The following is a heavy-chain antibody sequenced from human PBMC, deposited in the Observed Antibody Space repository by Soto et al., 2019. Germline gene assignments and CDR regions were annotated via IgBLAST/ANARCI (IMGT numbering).Heavy chain of an antibody. CDR2: IYYSGAT. CDR1: GGTIRSGNYY. V-gene: IGHV4-39*01. D-gene: IGHD5-12*01. CDR3: AGYRGRSYIGSDWTAPDY. J-gene: IGHJ4*02. Sequence: SETLSLTCTVSGGTIRSGNYYWSWFRQPPGKGLKWIGSIYYSGATYYNLSLKSRVTISLDTSKNQFSLNLTSVPAAYRAVYYCAGYRGRSYIGSDWTAPDYCGQGSLVTVSS.